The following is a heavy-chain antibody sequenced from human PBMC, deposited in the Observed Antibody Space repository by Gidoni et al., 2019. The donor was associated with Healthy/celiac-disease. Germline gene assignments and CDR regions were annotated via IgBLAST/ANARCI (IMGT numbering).Heavy chain of an antibody. V-gene: IGHV1-18*01. D-gene: IGHD3-3*01. Sequence: QVQLVQSGAEVKKPGASVKVSCKASGYTFTTYGISWVRQAPGQGLEWMGWISAYNGNTNYAQKLQGRVTMSTDTSTSTAYMEVRSLRSDDTAVYYCARDWSGGFVSSLTPFDYWGQGTLVTVSS. CDR1: GYTFTTYG. CDR2: ISAYNGNT. J-gene: IGHJ4*02. CDR3: ARDWSGGFVSSLTPFDY.